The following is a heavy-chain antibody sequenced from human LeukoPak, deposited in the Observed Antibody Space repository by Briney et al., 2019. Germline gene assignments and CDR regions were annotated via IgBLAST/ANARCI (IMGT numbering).Heavy chain of an antibody. D-gene: IGHD6-13*01. J-gene: IGHJ4*02. CDR3: ARDVGSSWFDY. V-gene: IGHV3-21*01. CDR2: ISSSSSYI. Sequence: PGGSLRLSCAASGFTFSSYGMSWVRQAPGEGLEWVSSISSSSSYIYYADSVKGRFTISRDNAKNSLYLQMNSLRAEDTAVYYCARDVGSSWFDYWGQGTLVTVSS. CDR1: GFTFSSYG.